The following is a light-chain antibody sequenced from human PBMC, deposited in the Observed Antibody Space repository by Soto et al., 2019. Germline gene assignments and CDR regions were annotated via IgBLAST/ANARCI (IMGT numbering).Light chain of an antibody. CDR2: EVT. Sequence: QSALTQPPSASGSPGQSVTISCTGTSSDVGGYNYVSWYQQHPGKAPKLIIYEVTKRPSGVPGRFSGSKSGNTASLTVSGLQAEDEADYYCCSYAGSNNVVFGGGTKVTVL. CDR1: SSDVGGYNY. J-gene: IGLJ2*01. CDR3: CSYAGSNNVV. V-gene: IGLV2-8*01.